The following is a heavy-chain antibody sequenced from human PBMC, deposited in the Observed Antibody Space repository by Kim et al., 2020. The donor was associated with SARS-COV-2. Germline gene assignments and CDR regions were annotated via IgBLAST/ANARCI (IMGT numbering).Heavy chain of an antibody. CDR2: INHSGST. D-gene: IGHD6-19*01. V-gene: IGHV4-34*01. CDR1: GGSFSGYY. J-gene: IGHJ4*02. Sequence: SETLSLTCAVYGGSFSGYYWSWIRQPPGKGLEWIGEINHSGSTNYNPSLKSRVTISVDTSKNQFSLKLSSVTAADTAVYYCARGGPRYSSGWYGVTSAYWGQGTLVTVSS. CDR3: ARGGPRYSSGWYGVTSAY.